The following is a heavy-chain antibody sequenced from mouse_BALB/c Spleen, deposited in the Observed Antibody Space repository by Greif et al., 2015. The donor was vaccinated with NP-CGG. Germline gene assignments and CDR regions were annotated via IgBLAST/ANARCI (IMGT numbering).Heavy chain of an antibody. CDR2: ISSGGSYT. CDR3: ARDQGRGYAMDY. Sequence: EVKVVESGGGLVKPGGSLKLSCAASGFTFSSYAMSWVRQSPERRLEWVAEISSGGSYTYYPDTVTGRFTISRDNAKNTLYLEMSSLGSEDTAMYYCARDQGRGYAMDYWGQGTSVTVSS. CDR1: GFTFSSYA. J-gene: IGHJ4*01. V-gene: IGHV5-9-4*01.